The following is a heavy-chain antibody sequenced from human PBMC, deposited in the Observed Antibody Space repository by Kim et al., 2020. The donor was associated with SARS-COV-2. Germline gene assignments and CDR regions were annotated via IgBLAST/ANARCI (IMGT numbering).Heavy chain of an antibody. V-gene: IGHV3-23*01. Sequence: YSANSVKGRFSISRDNSKNTLYLQMNSLRAEDTAVYYCAKSGWLTYNFDYWGQGTLVTVSS. CDR3: AKSGWLTYNFDY. J-gene: IGHJ4*02. D-gene: IGHD6-19*01.